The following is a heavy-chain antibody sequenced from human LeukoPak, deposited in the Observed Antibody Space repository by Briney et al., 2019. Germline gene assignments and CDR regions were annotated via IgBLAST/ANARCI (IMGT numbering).Heavy chain of an antibody. CDR1: GGSISDYY. V-gene: IGHV4-4*07. D-gene: IGHD5-18*01. CDR3: AKAQGYGWFDP. J-gene: IGHJ5*02. CDR2: IYTIGTT. Sequence: SETLSLTCTVSGGSISDYYWGWIRQPAGKGLEWIGRIYTIGTTNYNPSLKSRVTMSVDTSKNQFSLQLSSVTAADTAIYYCAKAQGYGWFDPWGQGTLVTVSS.